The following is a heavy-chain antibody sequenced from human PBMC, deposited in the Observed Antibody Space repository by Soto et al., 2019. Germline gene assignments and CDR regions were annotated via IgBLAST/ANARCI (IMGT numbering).Heavy chain of an antibody. Sequence: QVQLVQSGAEVKKPGSSVKVSCKASGGTFSSYTISWVRQAPGQGLEWMGRIIPILGIANYAQKYQGRVTITADKSASTAYMALSSLRSEDTAVYYCARQPPGIAAAGLVVGYYGMAVWGQGTTVTVSS. V-gene: IGHV1-69*02. D-gene: IGHD6-13*01. CDR3: ARQPPGIAAAGLVVGYYGMAV. J-gene: IGHJ6*02. CDR1: GGTFSSYT. CDR2: IIPILGIA.